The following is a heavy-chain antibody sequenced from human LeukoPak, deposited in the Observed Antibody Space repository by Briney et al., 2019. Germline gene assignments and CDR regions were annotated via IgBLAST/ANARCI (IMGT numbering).Heavy chain of an antibody. J-gene: IGHJ4*02. CDR1: GFTVSSNY. CDR2: IYSGGST. D-gene: IGHD1-26*01. Sequence: PGGSLRLSCAASGFTVSSNYMSWVRQAPGKGLEWVSVIYSGGSTYYADSVKGRFTISRDTSKNTLYVQMNSLRAEDTAAYYCARGGGSYSYDYWGQGTLVTVSS. V-gene: IGHV3-66*01. CDR3: ARGGGSYSYDY.